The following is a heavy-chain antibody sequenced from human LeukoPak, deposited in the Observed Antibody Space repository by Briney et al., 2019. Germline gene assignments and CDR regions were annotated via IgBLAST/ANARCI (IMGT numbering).Heavy chain of an antibody. D-gene: IGHD6-6*01. CDR3: ARDPPAVAANTYG. CDR1: GVPVGNNY. CDR2: IYSGGST. Sequence: PGLSLRLSCAASGVPVGNNYMIWVRQAPGKGLEWVSLIYSGGSTHYAGSVKGRFTISRDNSKNTLYLQMNSLRVDDPAVYYCARDPPAVAANTYGWGQGTLVTVSS. J-gene: IGHJ4*02. V-gene: IGHV3-66*01.